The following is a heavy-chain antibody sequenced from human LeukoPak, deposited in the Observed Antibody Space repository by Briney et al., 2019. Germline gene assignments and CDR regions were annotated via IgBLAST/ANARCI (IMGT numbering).Heavy chain of an antibody. CDR2: MNPNSCNT. V-gene: IGHV1-8*01. CDR1: GYTFTSYD. D-gene: IGHD2-15*01. J-gene: IGHJ5*02. Sequence: ASVKVSFKASGYTFTSYDINWVRQATGQGLDWMGLMNPNSCNTGYAQKVQGRVTMTMNTSLSPDYMALRSLSSEDTAVYYCARVYRVAAPRFDPWGQGTLVPVSS. CDR3: ARVYRVAAPRFDP.